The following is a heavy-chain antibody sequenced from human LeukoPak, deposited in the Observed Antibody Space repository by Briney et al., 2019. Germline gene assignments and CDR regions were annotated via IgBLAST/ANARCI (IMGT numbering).Heavy chain of an antibody. V-gene: IGHV3-30*04. J-gene: IGHJ4*02. CDR2: ISYDGSNK. CDR1: GFTFRSYA. D-gene: IGHD3-10*01. Sequence: PGGSLRLSCAASGFTFRSYAMHWVRQAPGKGLEWVAVISYDGSNKYYADSVKGRFIISRDNSKNTLYLQMNSLRAEDTAVYYCARGGDGSGSLGQFDYWGQGTLVTVSS. CDR3: ARGGDGSGSLGQFDY.